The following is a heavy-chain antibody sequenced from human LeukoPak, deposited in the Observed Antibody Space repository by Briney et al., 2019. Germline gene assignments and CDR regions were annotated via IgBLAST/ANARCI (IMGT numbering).Heavy chain of an antibody. D-gene: IGHD2-15*01. V-gene: IGHV4-59*01. CDR2: IYYSGNT. CDR3: ARVTSCSGANCFSTCGRNWFDP. J-gene: IGHJ5*02. Sequence: PSETLSLTCTVSGGSINSYYWSWIRQPPGKGLEWIGYIYYSGNTNVNPSLKSRVAISTDTSKNHFSLKLSSVTAADTALYYCARVTSCSGANCFSTCGRNWFDPWGQGTLVTVSS. CDR1: GGSINSYY.